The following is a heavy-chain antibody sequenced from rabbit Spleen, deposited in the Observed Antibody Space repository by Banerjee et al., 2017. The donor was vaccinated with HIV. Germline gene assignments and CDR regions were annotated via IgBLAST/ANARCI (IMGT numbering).Heavy chain of an antibody. J-gene: IGHJ4*01. CDR3: CRDLPGYGGYGFSL. CDR2: IYAGSSDTT. V-gene: IGHV1S45*01. Sequence: QEQLEESGGGLVKPEGSLTLTCTASGFSFSSSYYMCWVRQAPGKGLEWIACIYAGSSDTTYYASWAKGRFTITRSTSLNTVDLKMTSLTAADTATYFCCRDLPGYGGYGFSLWGQGTLVTVS. D-gene: IGHD7-1*01. CDR1: GFSFSSSYY.